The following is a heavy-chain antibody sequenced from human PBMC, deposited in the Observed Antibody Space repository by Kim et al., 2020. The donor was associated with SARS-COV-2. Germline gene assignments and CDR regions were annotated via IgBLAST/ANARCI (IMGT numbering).Heavy chain of an antibody. Sequence: SETLSLTCTVSGGSISSGGYYWSWIRQHPGKGLEWIGYIYYSGSTYYNPSLKSRVTISVDTSKNQFSLKLSSVTAADTAVYYCASNYGSGSYKSHFDYWGQGTLVTVSS. D-gene: IGHD3-10*01. V-gene: IGHV4-31*03. CDR3: ASNYGSGSYKSHFDY. CDR1: GGSISSGGYY. J-gene: IGHJ4*02. CDR2: IYYSGST.